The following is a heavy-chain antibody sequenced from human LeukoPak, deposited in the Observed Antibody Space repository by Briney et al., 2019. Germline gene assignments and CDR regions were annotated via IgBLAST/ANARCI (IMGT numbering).Heavy chain of an antibody. CDR2: ISSSSSYI. CDR1: GFTFSSYG. Sequence: GRSLRLSCAASGFTFSSYGMHWVRQAPGKGLEWVSSISSSSSYIYYADSVKGRFTISRDNAKNSLYLQMNSLRAEDTAVYYCARLSSSWYGGLDYWGQGTLVTVSS. CDR3: ARLSSSWYGGLDY. J-gene: IGHJ4*02. V-gene: IGHV3-21*01. D-gene: IGHD6-13*01.